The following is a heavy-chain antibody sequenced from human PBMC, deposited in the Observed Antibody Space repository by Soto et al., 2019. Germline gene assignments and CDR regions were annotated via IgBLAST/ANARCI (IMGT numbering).Heavy chain of an antibody. CDR2: IYHSGST. J-gene: IGHJ4*02. D-gene: IGHD3-22*01. Sequence: NPSETLSLTCAVSGYSISSGYYWGWIRQPPGKGLEWIGSIYHSGSTYYNPSLKSRVTISVDTSKNQFSLKLSSVTAADTAVYYCARDIMVYDSSGYYPSPFDYWGQGTLVTVSS. V-gene: IGHV4-38-2*02. CDR1: GYSISSGYY. CDR3: ARDIMVYDSSGYYPSPFDY.